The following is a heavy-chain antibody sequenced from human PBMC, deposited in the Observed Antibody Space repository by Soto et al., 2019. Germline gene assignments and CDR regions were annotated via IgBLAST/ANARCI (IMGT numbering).Heavy chain of an antibody. CDR2: IHPSGGGT. V-gene: IGHV1-46*02. CDR1: GYTFNTYY. D-gene: IGHD2-21*02. CDR3: ARGGHIAVVTASFDN. Sequence: QVQLVQSGAEVRKPGASVKVSCRPSGYTFNTYYLHWLRQAPGQALEWMGVIHPSGGGTTYAQKFLDRVIVTRDTSPTTFFMELSSLRSDDTAVYYCARGGHIAVVTASFDNWGQGTLGTVSS. J-gene: IGHJ4*02.